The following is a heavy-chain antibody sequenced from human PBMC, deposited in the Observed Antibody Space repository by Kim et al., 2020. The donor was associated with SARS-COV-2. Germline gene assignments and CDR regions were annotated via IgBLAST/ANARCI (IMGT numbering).Heavy chain of an antibody. Sequence: SETLSLTCAVSGGSISSSNWWSWVRQPPGKGLEWIGEIYHSGSTNYNPSLKSRVTISVDKSKNQFSLKLSSVTAADTAVYYCAAQAVYGDHGKDYWGQGTLVTVSS. CDR3: AAQAVYGDHGKDY. D-gene: IGHD4-17*01. CDR1: GGSISSSNW. V-gene: IGHV4-4*02. CDR2: IYHSGST. J-gene: IGHJ4*02.